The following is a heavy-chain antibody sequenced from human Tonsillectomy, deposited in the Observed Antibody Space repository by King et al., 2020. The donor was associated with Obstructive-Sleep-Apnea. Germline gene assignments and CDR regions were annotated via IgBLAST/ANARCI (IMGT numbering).Heavy chain of an antibody. Sequence: QLVQSGVEVKKPGESLRLSCQGSGYSFTSYWISWLRQMPGKGLEWMGRIDPSDSYTDYSPSFQGHVIISADKSISTAYLQWSSLKASDTAMYYCARRIVGARGDWFDPWGQGTLVTVSS. J-gene: IGHJ5*02. CDR2: IDPSDSYT. V-gene: IGHV5-10-1*01. CDR3: ARRIVGARGDWFDP. CDR1: GYSFTSYW. D-gene: IGHD1-26*01.